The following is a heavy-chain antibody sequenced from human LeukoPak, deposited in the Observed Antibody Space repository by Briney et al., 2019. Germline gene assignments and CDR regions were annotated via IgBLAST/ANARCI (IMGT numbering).Heavy chain of an antibody. CDR1: GGSISSYY. V-gene: IGHV4-4*07. D-gene: IGHD2-2*03. CDR3: ARDRDSSMDIVVVPAKKGTDYYYYYMDV. Sequence: SETLSLTCTVSGGSISSYYWSWIRQPAGKGLEWIGRIYTSGSTNYNPSLKSRVTMSVDTSKNQFSLKLSSVTAADTAVYYCARDRDSSMDIVVVPAKKGTDYYYYYMDVWGKGTTVTVSS. CDR2: IYTSGST. J-gene: IGHJ6*03.